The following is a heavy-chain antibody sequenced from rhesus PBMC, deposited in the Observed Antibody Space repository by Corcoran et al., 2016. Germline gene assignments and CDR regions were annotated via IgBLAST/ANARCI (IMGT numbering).Heavy chain of an antibody. CDR3: ARDPRITMIVAFGY. CDR1: GGSISDDYY. J-gene: IGHJ4*01. D-gene: IGHD3-28*01. V-gene: IGHV4-106*01. CDR2: IYGSGGGT. Sequence: QVQLQESGPGLVKPSETLSLTCAVSGGSISDDYYWSWIRQPPGKGLEWIGYIYGSGGGTNYNPSLKNRVTISIDTSKKQFSLKLSSVTAADTAVYYCARDPRITMIVAFGYWGQGVLVTFSS.